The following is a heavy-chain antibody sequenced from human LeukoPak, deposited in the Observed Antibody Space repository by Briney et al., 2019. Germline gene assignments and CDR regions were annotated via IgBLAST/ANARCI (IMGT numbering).Heavy chain of an antibody. CDR2: INPSGGST. CDR3: ARGVEWLPFDY. D-gene: IGHD3-3*01. V-gene: IGHV1-46*01. CDR1: GGTFSSYA. J-gene: IGHJ4*02. Sequence: ASVKVSCKASGGTFSSYAISWVRQAPGQGLEWMGIINPSGGSTSYAQKFQGRVTMTRDTSTSTVYMELSSLRSEDTAVYYCARGVEWLPFDYWGQGTLVTVSS.